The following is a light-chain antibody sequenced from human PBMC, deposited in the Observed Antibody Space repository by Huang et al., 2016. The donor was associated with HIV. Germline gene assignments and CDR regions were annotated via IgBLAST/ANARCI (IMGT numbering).Light chain of an antibody. CDR1: QSIGNW. J-gene: IGKJ2*01. CDR3: QQCHSFPYT. Sequence: DIQMTQSPSTLSASVGDRVTITCRASQSIGNWLGWSHQKQGKAPNLLIYEASSRENGVPSRFSGSGSGTEFTLTITSLQPDDFATYYCQQCHSFPYTFGQGTKLEI. V-gene: IGKV1-5*03. CDR2: EAS.